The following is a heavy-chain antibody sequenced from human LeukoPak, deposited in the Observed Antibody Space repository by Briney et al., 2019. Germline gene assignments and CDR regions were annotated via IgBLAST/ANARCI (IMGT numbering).Heavy chain of an antibody. Sequence: GSLRLSCAASGFTFSSYAMHWVRQAPGKGLEWVAVISYDGSNKYYVDSVKGRFTISRDNSKNTLYLEMNSLRVEDTAVYYCARPEGVITFWIWGQGTMVTVCS. CDR2: ISYDGSNK. V-gene: IGHV3-30-3*01. J-gene: IGHJ3*02. CDR1: GFTFSSYA. D-gene: IGHD3-10*01. CDR3: ARPEGVITFWI.